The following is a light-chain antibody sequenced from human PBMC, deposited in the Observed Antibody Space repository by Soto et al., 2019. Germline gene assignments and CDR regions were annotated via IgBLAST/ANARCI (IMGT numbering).Light chain of an antibody. CDR3: SSYTSSSTVV. CDR2: DVS. Sequence: QSALTQAASVSGSPGQSITISCTGTSRDVGGSNSVSWYQQHPGKAPKLLIYDVSNRPSGVSNRFSGSKSSNTASLTISGLQAEDEADYYCSSYTSSSTVVFGGGTKLTVL. J-gene: IGLJ2*01. CDR1: SRDVGGSNS. V-gene: IGLV2-14*01.